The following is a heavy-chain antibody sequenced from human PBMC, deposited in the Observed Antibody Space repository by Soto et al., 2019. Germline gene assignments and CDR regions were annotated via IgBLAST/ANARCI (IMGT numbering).Heavy chain of an antibody. Sequence: SETLSLTCTVSGGSISSYYWSWIRQPPGKGLEWIGYIYYSGSTNYNPSLKSRVTISVDTSKNQFSLKLSSVTAADTAVYYCARTRGYSYGYIYYYYYMDVWGKGTTVTVSS. J-gene: IGHJ6*03. D-gene: IGHD5-18*01. CDR3: ARTRGYSYGYIYYYYYMDV. CDR1: GGSISSYY. CDR2: IYYSGST. V-gene: IGHV4-59*01.